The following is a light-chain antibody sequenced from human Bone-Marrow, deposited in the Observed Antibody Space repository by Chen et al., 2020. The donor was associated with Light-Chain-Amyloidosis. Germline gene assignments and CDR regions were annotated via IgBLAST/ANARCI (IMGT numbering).Light chain of an antibody. CDR1: QDVSNY. CDR2: DAS. Sequence: IQMTQSPSSLAASGGDRVPITCRASQDVSNYLNWYQQKPGKAPKLLIYDASKLRAGVPSRFNGRGSGTDFTLTISSLQPEDIATFYCQQYESLPLTFGGGTKVEIK. V-gene: IGKV1-33*01. CDR3: QQYESLPLT. J-gene: IGKJ4*01.